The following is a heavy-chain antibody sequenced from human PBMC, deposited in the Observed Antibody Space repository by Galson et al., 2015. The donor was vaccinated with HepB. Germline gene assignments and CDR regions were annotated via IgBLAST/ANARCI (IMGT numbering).Heavy chain of an antibody. CDR3: ARDIVVVPAAKRGYYYYGMDV. J-gene: IGHJ6*02. Sequence: SLRLSCAASGFTFSDYYMSWIRQAPGKGLEWVSYISSSSSYTNYADSVKGRFTISRDTAKNSLYLQMNILGAEDTAVYYCARDIVVVPAAKRGYYYYGMDVWVQGTTVTVSS. V-gene: IGHV3-11*06. CDR1: GFTFSDYY. CDR2: ISSSSSYT. D-gene: IGHD2-2*01.